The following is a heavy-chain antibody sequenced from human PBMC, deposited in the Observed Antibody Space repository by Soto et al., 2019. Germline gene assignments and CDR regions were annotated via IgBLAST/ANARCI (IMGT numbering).Heavy chain of an antibody. CDR2: INHSGST. V-gene: IGHV4-34*01. CDR1: GWSFSGYF. J-gene: IGHJ3*02. D-gene: IGHD6-13*01. Sequence: XETLSLTCVVDGWSFSGYFRTWIRQPPGRGLEWIGEINHSGSTNYNPSLKSRVIISGDTSKNQFSLNLSSVTAADTAVYYCARALPYSSSWRADGFDIWGQGTMVTVSS. CDR3: ARALPYSSSWRADGFDI.